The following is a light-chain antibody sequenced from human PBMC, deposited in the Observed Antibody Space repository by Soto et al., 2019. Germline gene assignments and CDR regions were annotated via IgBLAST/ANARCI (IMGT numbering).Light chain of an antibody. V-gene: IGKV1-27*01. J-gene: IGKJ1*01. Sequence: DIQMTQSPSSLSASVGDRVTITCRASQGISHYLSWYQQKPGKDPTLLIYTASTLQSGVTARFSGSESGTDFTLTISRLQPEDVATYYCQQYNSGPWTFGQGTKVEVK. CDR1: QGISHY. CDR2: TAS. CDR3: QQYNSGPWT.